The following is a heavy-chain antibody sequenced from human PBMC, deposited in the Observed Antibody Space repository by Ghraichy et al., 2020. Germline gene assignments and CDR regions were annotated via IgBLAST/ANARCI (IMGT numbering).Heavy chain of an antibody. J-gene: IGHJ6*02. D-gene: IGHD1-26*01. CDR2: ISWNSGSI. Sequence: GGSLRLSCAASGFTFDDYAMHWVRQAPGKGLEWVSGISWNSGSIGYADSVKGRFTISRDNAKNSLYLQMNSLRAEDTALYYCAKSSGDHYYYYGMDVWGQGTTVTVSS. CDR3: AKSSGDHYYYYGMDV. V-gene: IGHV3-9*01. CDR1: GFTFDDYA.